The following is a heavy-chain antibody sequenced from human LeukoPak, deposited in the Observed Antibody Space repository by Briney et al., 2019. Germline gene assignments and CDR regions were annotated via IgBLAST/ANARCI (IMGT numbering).Heavy chain of an antibody. J-gene: IGHJ4*02. CDR1: GFTFSSYS. CDR2: ISSSSMTI. Sequence: PGGSLRLSCAASGFTFSSYSLNWVRQAPGKGLEGVSYISSSSMTIYYADSVKGRFTISRDNAEKSLYLQMNSLRAEDTAVYYCARDRGGSYSAIDYWGQGTLVTVSS. CDR3: ARDRGGSYSAIDY. V-gene: IGHV3-48*04. D-gene: IGHD2-15*01.